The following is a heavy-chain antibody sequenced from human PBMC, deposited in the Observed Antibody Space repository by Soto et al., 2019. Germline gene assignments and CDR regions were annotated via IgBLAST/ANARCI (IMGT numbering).Heavy chain of an antibody. CDR2: IYWDDDK. CDR3: EHSVVAGLGYYFDY. J-gene: IGHJ4*02. Sequence: QITLKESGPTLVKPTQTLTLTCTFSGFSLSSTRVAVGWIRQPPGMALQWLALIYWDDDKRYSPFLKSRLTITKDTSKNQVVLTMTNMDPVDTATYDCEHSVVAGLGYYFDYWGQGTLVTVSS. CDR1: GFSLSSTRVA. V-gene: IGHV2-5*02. D-gene: IGHD6-19*01.